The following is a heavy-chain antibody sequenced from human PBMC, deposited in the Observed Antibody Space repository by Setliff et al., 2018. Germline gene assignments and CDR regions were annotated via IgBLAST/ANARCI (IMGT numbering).Heavy chain of an antibody. CDR3: ATSVSWIQLVLYPQGHPEPFDY. CDR2: FDPEDGET. Sequence: ASVKVSCKVSGYTLTELSMHWVRQAPGKGLEWMGGFDPEDGETIYAQKSQGRVTMTEDTSTDTVYMELSSLRSEDTAVYYCATSVSWIQLVLYPQGHPEPFDYWGQGTLVTVSS. J-gene: IGHJ4*02. CDR1: GYTLTELS. V-gene: IGHV1-24*01. D-gene: IGHD5-18*01.